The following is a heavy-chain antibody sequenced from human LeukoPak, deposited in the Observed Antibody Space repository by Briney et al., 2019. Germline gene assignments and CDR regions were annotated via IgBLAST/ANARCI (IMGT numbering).Heavy chain of an antibody. V-gene: IGHV3-74*01. CDR1: GFIFSDYW. CDR3: ARAYCRSTNCCYPS. CDR2: INRDGTGT. J-gene: IGHJ5*02. Sequence: GGSLRLSCAPSGFIFSDYWIHWVRQTPGQGLVWVAAINRDGTGTSHADSVRGRFTVSRDNAQNSVSLQMNTLRPQDTATYYCARAYCRSTNCCYPSWGQGTLVTVSS. D-gene: IGHD2-2*01.